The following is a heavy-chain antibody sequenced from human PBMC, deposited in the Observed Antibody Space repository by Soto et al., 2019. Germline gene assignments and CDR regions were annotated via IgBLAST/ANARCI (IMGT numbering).Heavy chain of an antibody. D-gene: IGHD3-3*01. CDR1: GFSLSNARMG. Sequence: QVTVKEAGPLLVKPTETLTLTCTVSGFSLSNARMGVSWIRQPPGKALEWLAHIFLNDEESYSTSLKSRLTICKDTAKRQVVLTITNMDPVDTATYYCARITVLEWLLDYWGQGTLVTVSS. J-gene: IGHJ4*02. CDR2: IFLNDEE. V-gene: IGHV2-26*01. CDR3: ARITVLEWLLDY.